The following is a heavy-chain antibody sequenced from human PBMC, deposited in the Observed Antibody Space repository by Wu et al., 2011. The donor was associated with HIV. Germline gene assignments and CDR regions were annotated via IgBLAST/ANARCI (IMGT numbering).Heavy chain of an antibody. CDR1: GGTFSSYA. D-gene: IGHD3-9*01. CDR3: ASSGRGIVELRYFAGWYFDL. CDR2: IIPIFGTA. Sequence: QVQLVQSGAEVKEPGSSVKVSCKASGGTFSSYAISWVRQAPGQGLEWMGRIIPIFGTANYAQKFQGRVTITADKSTSTAYMELSSLRSEDTAVYYCASSGRGIVELRYFAGWYFDLWGRGTLVTVSS. J-gene: IGHJ2*01. V-gene: IGHV1-69*14.